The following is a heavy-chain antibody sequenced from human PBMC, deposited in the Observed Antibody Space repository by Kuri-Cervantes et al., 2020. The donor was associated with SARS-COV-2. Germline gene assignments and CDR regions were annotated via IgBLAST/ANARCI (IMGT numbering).Heavy chain of an antibody. CDR2: INPSGGST. CDR3: SRGGYYDFWSGPVNYYYYYGMDV. D-gene: IGHD3-3*01. Sequence: ASVNVSCKASGYTFTSYYMHGVRQAPGQGLEWMGIINPSGGSTSYAQKFQGRVTMTRDTSKNQFSLKLSSVTAADTAVYYCSRGGYYDFWSGPVNYYYYYGMDVWGQGTTVTVSS. V-gene: IGHV1-46*01. CDR1: GYTFTSYY. J-gene: IGHJ6*02.